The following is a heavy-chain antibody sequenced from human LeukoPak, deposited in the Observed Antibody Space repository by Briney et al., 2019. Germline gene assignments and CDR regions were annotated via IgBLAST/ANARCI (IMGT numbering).Heavy chain of an antibody. Sequence: ESGGALVKSGGSLRLSCAVSGFTFSNAWMNWVRQAPGKGLEWVAVISYDGNTIHYADSVKGRFIIARDTSTNTLYLQMNSPRAEDTAVYYCVRSGGLQKFDYWGQGTLVTVSS. D-gene: IGHD3-16*01. CDR3: VRSGGLQKFDY. V-gene: IGHV3-30-3*01. CDR1: GFTFSNAW. J-gene: IGHJ4*02. CDR2: ISYDGNTI.